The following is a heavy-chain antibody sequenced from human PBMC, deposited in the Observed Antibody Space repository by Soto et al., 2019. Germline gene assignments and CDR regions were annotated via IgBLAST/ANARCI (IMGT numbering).Heavy chain of an antibody. CDR2: INPNSGGT. V-gene: IGHV1-2*04. J-gene: IGHJ6*02. Sequence: QVQLVQSGAEVKKPGASVKVSCKASGYTFTGYYMHWLRQAPGQGLEWMGWINPNSGGTNYAQKFQGWVTMTRDTSISTAYMELSRLRSDDTAVYYCAREGLLSGVVVPAAMDYYYGMDVWGQGTTVTVSS. CDR3: AREGLLSGVVVPAAMDYYYGMDV. CDR1: GYTFTGYY. D-gene: IGHD2-2*01.